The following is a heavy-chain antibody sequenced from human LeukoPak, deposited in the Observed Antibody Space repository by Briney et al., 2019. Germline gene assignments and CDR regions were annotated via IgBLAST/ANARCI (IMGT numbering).Heavy chain of an antibody. CDR2: ISSSSYI. CDR3: ARERSMYYYDSSGHNFDY. Sequence: GGSLRLSCAASGFTFSSYNMNWVRQAPGKGLEWVSSISSSSYIYYADSVKGRFTISRDNAKNSLYLQMNSLRAEDTAVYYCARERSMYYYDSSGHNFDYWGQGTLVTVSS. D-gene: IGHD3-22*01. CDR1: GFTFSSYN. J-gene: IGHJ4*02. V-gene: IGHV3-21*01.